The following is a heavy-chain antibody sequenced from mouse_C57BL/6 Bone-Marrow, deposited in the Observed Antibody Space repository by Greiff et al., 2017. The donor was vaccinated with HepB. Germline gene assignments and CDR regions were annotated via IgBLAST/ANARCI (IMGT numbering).Heavy chain of an antibody. CDR2: IDPENGDT. V-gene: IGHV14-4*01. J-gene: IGHJ3*01. CDR1: GFTFKDDY. CDR3: TPAWFAY. Sequence: EVQLQQSGAELVRPGASVKLSCTASGFTFKDDYMHWVKQRPEQGLEWIGWIDPENGDTEYASKFQGKATITADTSSNTAYLQLSSLTSEDTAVYYCTPAWFAYWGQGTVVTVSA.